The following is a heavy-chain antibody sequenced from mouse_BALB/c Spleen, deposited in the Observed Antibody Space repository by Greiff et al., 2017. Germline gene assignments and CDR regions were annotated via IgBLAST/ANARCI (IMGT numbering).Heavy chain of an antibody. CDR3: ARERYYGSSYYFDY. J-gene: IGHJ2*01. CDR1: GFTFSSYA. V-gene: IGHV5-6-5*01. Sequence: EVMLVESGGGLVKPGGSLKLSCAASGFTFSSYAMSWVRQTPEKRLEWVASISSGGSTYYPDSVKGRFTISRDNARNILYLQMSSLRSEDTAMYYCARERYYGSSYYFDYWGQGTTLTVSS. CDR2: ISSGGST. D-gene: IGHD1-1*01.